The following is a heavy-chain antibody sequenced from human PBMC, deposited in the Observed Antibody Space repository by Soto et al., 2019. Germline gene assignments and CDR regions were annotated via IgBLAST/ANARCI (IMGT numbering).Heavy chain of an antibody. D-gene: IGHD2-15*01. J-gene: IGHJ6*02. CDR1: GFTFSNYW. CDR2: INSDGSST. Sequence: GGSLRLSCAASGFTFSNYWMHWVRQAPGKGLVWVSRINSDGSSTIYADSVKGRFTISRDNAKNTLYLQMNSLRAEDTAVYYCVGSQGYPGVWGQGTTVTVSS. CDR3: VGSQGYPGV. V-gene: IGHV3-74*01.